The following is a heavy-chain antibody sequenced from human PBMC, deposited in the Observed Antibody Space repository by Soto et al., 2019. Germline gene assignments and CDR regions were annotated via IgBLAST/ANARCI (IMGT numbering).Heavy chain of an antibody. CDR2: IYYSGST. CDR3: AREYYYDSSGIGFDP. J-gene: IGHJ5*02. Sequence: SETLSLTCSVSGDSISGFHLHWIRQPPGKGLEWIGYIYYSGSTNYNPSLKSRVTISVDTSKNQFSLKLSSVTAADTAVYYCAREYYYDSSGIGFDPWGPGTLVTVSS. V-gene: IGHV4-59*12. D-gene: IGHD3-22*01. CDR1: GDSISGFH.